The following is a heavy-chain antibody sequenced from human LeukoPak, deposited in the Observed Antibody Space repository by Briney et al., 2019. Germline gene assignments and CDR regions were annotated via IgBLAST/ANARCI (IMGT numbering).Heavy chain of an antibody. D-gene: IGHD2-15*01. CDR3: AREGGSRGFDY. V-gene: IGHV4-34*01. Sequence: MPSETLSLTCAVYGGSFSGYYWSWIRQPPGKGLEWIGEINHSGSTNYNPSLKSRVTISVDTSKNQFSLKLSSVTAADTAVYYCAREGGSRGFDYWGQGTLVTVSS. CDR1: GGSFSGYY. CDR2: INHSGST. J-gene: IGHJ4*02.